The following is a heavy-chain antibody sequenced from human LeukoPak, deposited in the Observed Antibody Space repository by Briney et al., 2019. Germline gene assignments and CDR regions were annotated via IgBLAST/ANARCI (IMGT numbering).Heavy chain of an antibody. CDR3: ARAYSSSWYGINDAFDI. D-gene: IGHD6-13*01. V-gene: IGHV4-59*08. CDR2: IYYSGST. Sequence: PSETLSLTCTVSGYSISSPYCWGWIRQPPGKGLEWIGYIYYSGSTNYNPSLKSRVTISVDTSKNQFSLKLSSVTAADTAVYYCARAYSSSWYGINDAFDIWGQGTMVTVSS. J-gene: IGHJ3*02. CDR1: GYSISSPYC.